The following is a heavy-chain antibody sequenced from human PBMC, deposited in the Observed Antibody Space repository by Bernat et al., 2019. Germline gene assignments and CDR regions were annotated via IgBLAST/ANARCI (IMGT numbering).Heavy chain of an antibody. CDR3: ARRLTRSYYDFWSGYSPYYYMDV. V-gene: IGHV1-18*01. J-gene: IGHJ6*03. Sequence: QVQLVQSGAEVKKPGASVKVSCKASGYTFTSYGISWVRQAPGQGLEWMGWISAYNGNTNYAQKLQGRVTMNTDTSTRTAYMELRSLRSDDTAVYYCARRLTRSYYDFWSGYSPYYYMDVWGKGTTVTVSS. CDR2: ISAYNGNT. D-gene: IGHD3-3*01. CDR1: GYTFTSYG.